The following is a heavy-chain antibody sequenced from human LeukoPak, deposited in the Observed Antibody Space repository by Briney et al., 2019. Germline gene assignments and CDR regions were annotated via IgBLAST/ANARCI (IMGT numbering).Heavy chain of an antibody. V-gene: IGHV3-23*01. CDR2: LGGSGGGT. J-gene: IGHJ4*02. CDR3: AKRGVVIRVFLVGFHKEAYYFDS. CDR1: GITLSNYG. Sequence: GGSLRLSCAVSGITLSNYGMSWVRQAPGKGLVWVAGLGGSGGGTNYADSVQGRFTISRDNPKNTLYLQMNSLRAEDTAVYFCAKRGVVIRVFLVGFHKEAYYFDSWGQGALVTVSS. D-gene: IGHD3-10*01.